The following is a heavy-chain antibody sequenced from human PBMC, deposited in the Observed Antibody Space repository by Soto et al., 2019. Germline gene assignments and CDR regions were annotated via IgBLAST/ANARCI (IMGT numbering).Heavy chain of an antibody. CDR1: GYTFTSYG. V-gene: IGHV1-2*04. J-gene: IGHJ5*02. Sequence: ASVKVSCKASGYTFTSYGISWVRQAPGQGLEWMGWINPNSGGTNYAQKFQGWVTMTRDTSISTAYMELSRLRSDDTAVYYCARGSFLGDFWSGYQYPNWFDPWGQGTLVTVSS. CDR3: ARGSFLGDFWSGYQYPNWFDP. CDR2: INPNSGGT. D-gene: IGHD3-3*01.